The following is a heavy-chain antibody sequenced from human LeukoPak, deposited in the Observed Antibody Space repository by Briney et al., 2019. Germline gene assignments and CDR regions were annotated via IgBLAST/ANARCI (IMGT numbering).Heavy chain of an antibody. CDR2: IIPIFGTA. CDR1: GGTFSSYA. D-gene: IGHD3-22*01. CDR3: ATSYYDSSGFDY. Sequence: SVKVSCKASGGTFSSYAISWVRQAPGQGLEWMGGIIPIFGTANYAQKFQGRVTITADESTSTTYLELSSLRSEDTAVYYCATSYYDSSGFDYWGQGTLVTVSS. V-gene: IGHV1-69*13. J-gene: IGHJ4*02.